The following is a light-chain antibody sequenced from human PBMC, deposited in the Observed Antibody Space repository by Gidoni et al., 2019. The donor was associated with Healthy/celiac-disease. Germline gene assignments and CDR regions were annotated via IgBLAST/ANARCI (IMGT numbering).Light chain of an antibody. V-gene: IGKV1-33*01. CDR2: DAS. Sequence: DIQMTQSPSSLSASVGDRVTITCQASQDSSNYLNWYQQKPGKAPKLLIYDASNLETGVPSRFSGSGSGTDFTFTISSPQPEDIATYYCQQYDNLPLTFGGGTKVEIK. CDR3: QQYDNLPLT. J-gene: IGKJ4*01. CDR1: QDSSNY.